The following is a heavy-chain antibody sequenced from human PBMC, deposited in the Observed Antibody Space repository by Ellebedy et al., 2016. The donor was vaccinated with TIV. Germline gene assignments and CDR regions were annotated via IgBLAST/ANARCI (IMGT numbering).Heavy chain of an antibody. D-gene: IGHD6-13*01. Sequence: MPSETLSLTCSVSGGSISSSFWSWIRQPAGKGLEWIGRVHSSGSTSSNPYLSSRVTMSLDTSKKQFSLKLTSVTAADTAIYYCARGLGAGRQLAPYYYYGLDVWGQGTPVTVSS. CDR1: GGSISSSF. CDR3: ARGLGAGRQLAPYYYYGLDV. J-gene: IGHJ6*02. V-gene: IGHV4-4*07. CDR2: VHSSGST.